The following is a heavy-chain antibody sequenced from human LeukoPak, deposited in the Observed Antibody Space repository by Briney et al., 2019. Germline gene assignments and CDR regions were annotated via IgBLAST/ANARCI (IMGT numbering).Heavy chain of an antibody. V-gene: IGHV4-59*08. J-gene: IGHJ4*02. Sequence: SETLSLTCTVSGGSISRYYWSWIRQPPGKGLEWIGYIYYSGSTNYNPSLKSRVTISVDTSKSQFSLKLSSVTAADTAVYYCRTGSYYSLSPFDYWGQGTLVTVSS. D-gene: IGHD3-10*01. CDR1: GGSISRYY. CDR2: IYYSGST. CDR3: RTGSYYSLSPFDY.